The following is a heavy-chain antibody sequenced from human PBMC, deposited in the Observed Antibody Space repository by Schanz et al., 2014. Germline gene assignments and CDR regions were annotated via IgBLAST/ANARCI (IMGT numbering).Heavy chain of an antibody. V-gene: IGHV3-23*01. CDR2: LTEGGGGT. CDR3: AKGVGGGLLLGSTFDN. D-gene: IGHD3-16*01. J-gene: IGHJ3*02. Sequence: EVHLLESGGGLVQPGGSLRLSCAASGFTFSNHALSWVRQAPGKGLEWVSGLTEGGGGTYYTDAVKGRFTISRDSSKNTLYLQMNSLRADDTAVYYCAKGVGGGLLLGSTFDNWGQGTMVTVTS. CDR1: GFTFSNHA.